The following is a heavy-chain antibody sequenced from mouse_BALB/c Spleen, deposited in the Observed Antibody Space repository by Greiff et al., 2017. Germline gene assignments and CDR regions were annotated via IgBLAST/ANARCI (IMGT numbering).Heavy chain of an antibody. V-gene: IGHV1S127*01. D-gene: IGHD2-4*01. Sequence: QVQLQQPGAELVKPGASVKMSCKASGYTFTSYWMHWVKQRPGQGLEWIGVIDPSDSYTSYNQKFKGKATLTVDTSSSTAYMQLSSLTSEDSAVYYCTRRATMITTGAMDYWGQGTSVTVSS. J-gene: IGHJ4*01. CDR1: GYTFTSYW. CDR2: IDPSDSYT. CDR3: TRRATMITTGAMDY.